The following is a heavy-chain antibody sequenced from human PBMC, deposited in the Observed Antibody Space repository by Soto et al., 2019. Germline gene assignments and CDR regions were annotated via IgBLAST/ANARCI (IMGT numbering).Heavy chain of an antibody. CDR1: GFTFSSYG. CDR2: IWYDGSNK. CDR3: ARGGVVIRGTIVRGEKYGMDV. J-gene: IGHJ6*02. D-gene: IGHD3-10*01. V-gene: IGHV3-33*01. Sequence: PGGSLRLSCAASGFTFSSYGMHWVRQAPGKGLEWVAVIWYDGSNKYYADSVKGRFTISRDNSKNTLYLQMNSLRAEDTAVYYCARGGVVIRGTIVRGEKYGMDVWGQGTTVTVSS.